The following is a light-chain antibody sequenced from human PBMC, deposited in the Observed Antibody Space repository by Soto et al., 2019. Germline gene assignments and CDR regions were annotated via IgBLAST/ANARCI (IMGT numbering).Light chain of an antibody. CDR3: QQLDSSPYT. CDR1: QGIDKF. J-gene: IGKJ2*01. Sequence: IQLTQSPSSLSASVGDRVTITCRASQGIDKFLAWYQQTAGKAPKLLIYAASTLETGVPSRFSGSGSGTTFTLTIRSLQPEDFATNYCQQLDSSPYTFGQGT. V-gene: IGKV1-9*01. CDR2: AAS.